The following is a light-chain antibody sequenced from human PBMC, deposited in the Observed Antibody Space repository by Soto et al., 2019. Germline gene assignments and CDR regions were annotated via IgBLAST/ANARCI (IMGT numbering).Light chain of an antibody. CDR1: NIGNKN. J-gene: IGLJ7*01. Sequence: SSELTQPPSVSVAPGKTAWISCGGNNIGNKNVHWYQQKPGQAPVLLIYYDSDRPAGIPDRFSGSNSGNTATLTISRVGAGDEADYYCQVWDSSSDHAVFGGGTQLTVL. CDR2: YDS. V-gene: IGLV3-21*04. CDR3: QVWDSSSDHAV.